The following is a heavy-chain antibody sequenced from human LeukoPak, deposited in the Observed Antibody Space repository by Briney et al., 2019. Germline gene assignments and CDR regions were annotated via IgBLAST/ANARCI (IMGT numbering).Heavy chain of an antibody. J-gene: IGHJ6*02. Sequence: SETLSLTCTVSGGSISSYYWRWIRQPPGRGLEGIGYIYYSGSTNYNPSFKSRVTISVDTSKNQFSLKLSSVTAADTAVYYCARWWGAYYYYGMDVWGQGTTVTVSS. D-gene: IGHD2-15*01. CDR2: IYYSGST. CDR3: ARWWGAYYYYGMDV. V-gene: IGHV4-59*01. CDR1: GGSISSYY.